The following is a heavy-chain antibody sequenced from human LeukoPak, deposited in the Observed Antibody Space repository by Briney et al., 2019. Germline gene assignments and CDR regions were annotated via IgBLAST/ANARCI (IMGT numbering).Heavy chain of an antibody. J-gene: IGHJ4*02. CDR1: GFSLSTSGVG. V-gene: IGHV4-39*07. CDR2: IYYSGST. Sequence: ESGPTLVKPTQTLTLTCTFSGFSLSTSGVGVGWIRQPPGKGLEWIGSIYYSGSTYYNPSLKSRVTISVDTSKNQFSLKLSSVTAADTAVYYCARAYGDYRQALFDYWGQGTLVTVSS. CDR3: ARAYGDYRQALFDY. D-gene: IGHD4-17*01.